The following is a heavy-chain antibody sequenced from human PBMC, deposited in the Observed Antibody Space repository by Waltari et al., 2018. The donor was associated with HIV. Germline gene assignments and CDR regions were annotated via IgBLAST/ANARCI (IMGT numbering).Heavy chain of an antibody. D-gene: IGHD2-2*02. CDR1: GYPFDSCG. J-gene: IGHJ4*02. Sequence: QVQMVQSGPEVKKPGASVKVSCRASGYPFDSCGVGWVRRAPGQGLDGMDWSSSDNGNTYYAQNLQGRVTMATDTSTSTAHMELRSLRSDDTAVYYCARSPCTSTSCYSPDHYFDFWGQGTLVTVSS. V-gene: IGHV1-18*01. CDR3: ARSPCTSTSCYSPDHYFDF. CDR2: SSSDNGNT.